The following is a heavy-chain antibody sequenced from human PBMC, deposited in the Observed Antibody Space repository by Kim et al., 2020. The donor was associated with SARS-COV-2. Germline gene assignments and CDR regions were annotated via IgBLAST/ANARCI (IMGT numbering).Heavy chain of an antibody. J-gene: IGHJ4*02. CDR3: ARAESHYSDY. CDR2: GGT. Sequence: GGTNSGQKFQGRVTMTRDTSISTAYMELSRLRSDETAVYYCARAESHYSDYWGQGTLVTVSS. V-gene: IGHV1-2*02.